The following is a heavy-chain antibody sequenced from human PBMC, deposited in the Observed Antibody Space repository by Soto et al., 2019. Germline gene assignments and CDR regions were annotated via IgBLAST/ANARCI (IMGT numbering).Heavy chain of an antibody. CDR1: GFTFSDSY. V-gene: IGHV3-11*01. J-gene: IGHJ6*02. CDR2: ITFSGNTV. Sequence: XGALRLSCAAAGFTFSDSYMSWIRQAPGKGLDWISYITFSGNTVYYADSLKGRFTISRDNAKNPLYLQMNRLRAEDTAVYYCARVSWREKYGMDVWGQGTTVTVSS. CDR3: ARVSWREKYGMDV.